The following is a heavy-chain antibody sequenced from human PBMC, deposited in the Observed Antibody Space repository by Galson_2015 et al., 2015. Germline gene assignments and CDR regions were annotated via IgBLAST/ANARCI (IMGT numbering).Heavy chain of an antibody. J-gene: IGHJ4*02. Sequence: SVKVSCKASGGTFSSYAISWVRQAPGQGLEWMGGIIPIFGTANYAQKFQGRVTITADESTSTAYMELSSLRSEDTAVYYCARLYDFWSGYHIDPVDYWGRGTLVTVSS. CDR1: GGTFSSYA. V-gene: IGHV1-69*13. CDR3: ARLYDFWSGYHIDPVDY. D-gene: IGHD3-3*01. CDR2: IIPIFGTA.